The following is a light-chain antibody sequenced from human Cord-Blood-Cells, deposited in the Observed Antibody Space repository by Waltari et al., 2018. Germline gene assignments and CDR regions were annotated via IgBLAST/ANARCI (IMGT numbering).Light chain of an antibody. V-gene: IGKV2D-29*01. J-gene: IGKJ3*01. CDR3: RQSIQLLPT. Sequence: DIVMTQTPLSLSVTPGQPASISCKPSESLLHSDGKTYLSWYLQKPGQPPQLLIDEVSRRFAVVPDRFSGSGSETEFTRKISRVEAEEGGVYYCRQSIQLLPTFGPGTKVDIK. CDR1: ESLLHSDGKTY. CDR2: EVS.